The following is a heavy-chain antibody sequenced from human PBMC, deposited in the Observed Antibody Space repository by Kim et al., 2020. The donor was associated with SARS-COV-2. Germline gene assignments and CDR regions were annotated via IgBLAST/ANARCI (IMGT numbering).Heavy chain of an antibody. CDR1: GGSISSSTYY. V-gene: IGHV4-39*01. D-gene: IGHD4-17*01. J-gene: IGHJ3*02. Sequence: SETLSLTCSASGGSISSSTYYWGWIRQPPGKGLEWIGSINYSGISKDNPSLKSRVSISVDTSKNHFSLKLSSVTAADTALYYCARHFDYPKAFDIWGRGTMVTVSS. CDR2: INYSGIS. CDR3: ARHFDYPKAFDI.